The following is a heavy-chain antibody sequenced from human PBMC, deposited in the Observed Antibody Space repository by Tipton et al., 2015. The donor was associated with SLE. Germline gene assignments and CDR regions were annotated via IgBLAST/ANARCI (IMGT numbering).Heavy chain of an antibody. CDR2: INPNGREE. CDR3: GRGVYSESSVGMDV. V-gene: IGHV3-7*01. Sequence: SLRLSCVASGFTFSSSWMHWVRQAPGKGLEWLANINPNGREEYYADSVRGRFTISRDNAKNSLYLQMTSLRPEDTAVYYCGRGVYSESSVGMDVWGQGTTVTVSS. CDR1: GFTFSSSW. J-gene: IGHJ6*02. D-gene: IGHD6-19*01.